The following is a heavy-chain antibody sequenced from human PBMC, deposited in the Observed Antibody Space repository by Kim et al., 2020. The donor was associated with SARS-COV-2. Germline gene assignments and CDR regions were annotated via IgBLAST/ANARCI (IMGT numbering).Heavy chain of an antibody. V-gene: IGHV5-51*01. J-gene: IGHJ4*02. CDR2: IYPGDSDT. D-gene: IGHD2-15*01. CDR1: GYSFTSYW. Sequence: GESLKISCKGSGYSFTSYWIGWVRQMPGKGLEWMGIIYPGDSDTRYSPSFQGQVTISADKSISTAYLQWSSLKASDTAMYYCARVGPLVVVAASFDYWGQGTLVTVSS. CDR3: ARVGPLVVVAASFDY.